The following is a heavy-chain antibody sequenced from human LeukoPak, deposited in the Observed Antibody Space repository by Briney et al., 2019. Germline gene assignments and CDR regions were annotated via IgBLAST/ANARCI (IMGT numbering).Heavy chain of an antibody. V-gene: IGHV3-48*03. CDR3: ARDRGYSYGFSYYFGY. J-gene: IGHJ4*02. CDR2: ISSSGSTI. Sequence: GGSLRLSCAASGFTFSSYEMNWVRQAPGKGLEWVSYISSSGSTIYYADSVKGRFTISRDNAKNSLYLQMNSLRAEDTAVYYCARDRGYSYGFSYYFGYWGQGTLVTVSS. CDR1: GFTFSSYE. D-gene: IGHD5-18*01.